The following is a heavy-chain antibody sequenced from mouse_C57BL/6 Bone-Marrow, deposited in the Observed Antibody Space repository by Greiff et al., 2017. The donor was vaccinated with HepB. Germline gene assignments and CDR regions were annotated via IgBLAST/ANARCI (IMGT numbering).Heavy chain of an antibody. J-gene: IGHJ2*01. CDR2: IYPRSGNT. D-gene: IGHD1-1*01. Sequence: QVQLQQSGAELARPGASVKLSCKASGYTFTSYGISWVKQSTGQGLEWIGEIYPRSGNTYYNEKFKGKATLTADKSSSTAYMELRSLTSEDSAVYFCARRVLQRDGVDYWGQGTTLTVSS. CDR3: ARRVLQRDGVDY. V-gene: IGHV1-81*01. CDR1: GYTFTSYG.